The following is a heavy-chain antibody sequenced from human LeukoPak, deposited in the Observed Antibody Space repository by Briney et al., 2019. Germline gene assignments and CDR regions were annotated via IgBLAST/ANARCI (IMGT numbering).Heavy chain of an antibody. J-gene: IGHJ4*02. CDR1: GFTFGSYS. Sequence: PGGSLRLSXAASGFTFGSYSMNWVRQTPGKGLEWVSSISSSSSYIYYADSVKGRFTISRDNAKNSLYLQMNSLRAEDTAVYYCARDGSSGYVDYWGQGTLVTVSS. CDR3: ARDGSSGYVDY. V-gene: IGHV3-21*01. D-gene: IGHD3-22*01. CDR2: ISSSSSYI.